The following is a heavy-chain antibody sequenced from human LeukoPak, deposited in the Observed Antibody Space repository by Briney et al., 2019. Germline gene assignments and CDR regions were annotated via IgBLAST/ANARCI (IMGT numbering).Heavy chain of an antibody. V-gene: IGHV4-30-2*01. CDR2: IYPSGSS. J-gene: IGHJ4*02. CDR3: ARVSLVPAAHFDY. CDR1: GGSLSSGGYS. Sequence: SETLSLTCAVSGGSLSSGGYSWRWLRQPPGRGLEWIGYIYPSGSSYYNPALKSRVSISVDRSKNQFPLKLSSVTAADAAVYYCARVSLVPAAHFDYWGQGPLVIVSS. D-gene: IGHD2-2*01.